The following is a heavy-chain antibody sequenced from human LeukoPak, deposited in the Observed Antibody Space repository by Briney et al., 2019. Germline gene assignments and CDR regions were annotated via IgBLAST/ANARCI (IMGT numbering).Heavy chain of an antibody. CDR3: ARDRASYSGSYYQLGY. D-gene: IGHD1-26*01. V-gene: IGHV1-2*02. Sequence: EATVKASCKASGYTFTGYYMHWVRQAPGQGLEWMGWINPNSGGTNCAQKFQGRVTMTRDTSISTAYMELSRLRSDDTAVYYCARDRASYSGSYYQLGYWGQGTLVTVSS. J-gene: IGHJ4*02. CDR1: GYTFTGYY. CDR2: INPNSGGT.